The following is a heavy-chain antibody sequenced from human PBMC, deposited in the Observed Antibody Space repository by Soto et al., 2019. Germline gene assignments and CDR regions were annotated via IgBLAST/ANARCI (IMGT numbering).Heavy chain of an antibody. CDR1: GYSFTNFD. CDR3: ASGAYNWNDYAY. D-gene: IGHD1-20*01. Sequence: QVQLVQSGAEVKTPGASVKVSCKASGYSFTNFDINWVRQAAGQGLEWMGWMSPRRGNTVYAQKFQGRVAMTRTTSISTAFMELSSLTSEDTAVYYCASGAYNWNDYAYWGQGTLVSVSS. V-gene: IGHV1-8*01. J-gene: IGHJ4*02. CDR2: MSPRRGNT.